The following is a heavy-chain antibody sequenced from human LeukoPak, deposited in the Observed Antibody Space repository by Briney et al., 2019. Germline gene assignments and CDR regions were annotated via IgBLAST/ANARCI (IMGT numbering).Heavy chain of an antibody. V-gene: IGHV3-23*01. D-gene: IGHD3-10*01. J-gene: IGHJ4*02. CDR1: GFTFSSYA. CDR2: ISGSGGST. Sequence: GGSLRLSCAASGFTFSSYAMSWVRQAPGKGLEWVSAISGSGGSTYYADSVKGRFTISRDNSKNTLYLQMNSLRAEDTARYYCAKEGYAGSGTHLFPYFDYWGQGSLVTVSS. CDR3: AKEGYAGSGTHLFPYFDY.